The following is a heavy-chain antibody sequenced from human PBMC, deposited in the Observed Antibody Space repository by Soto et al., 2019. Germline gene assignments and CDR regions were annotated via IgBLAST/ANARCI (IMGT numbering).Heavy chain of an antibody. CDR2: INMDGTST. V-gene: IGHV3-74*01. Sequence: HPGGSLRLSCVASGFTFSGDWMHWVRQAAGKGLVWVSRINMDGTSTNYADSVQGRFTISRDNAKNTLYLQMNSLRVDDTAVYYCARGPRGLYHHDYWGQGALVTVSS. CDR3: ARGPRGLYHHDY. J-gene: IGHJ4*02. CDR1: GFTFSGDW. D-gene: IGHD2-2*01.